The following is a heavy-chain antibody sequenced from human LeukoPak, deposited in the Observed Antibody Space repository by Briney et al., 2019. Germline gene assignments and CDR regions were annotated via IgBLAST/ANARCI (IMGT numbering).Heavy chain of an antibody. CDR3: ARGPRYNAKKIRPHAAFDY. V-gene: IGHV4-34*01. D-gene: IGHD1-14*01. CDR1: GGSFSGYY. J-gene: IGHJ4*02. CDR2: INHSGST. Sequence: PSETLSLTCAVYGGSFSGYYWSWIRQPPGKGLEWIGEINHSGSTNYNPSLKSRVTISVDTSKNQFSLKLSSVTAADTAVYYCARGPRYNAKKIRPHAAFDYWGQGTLVTVSS.